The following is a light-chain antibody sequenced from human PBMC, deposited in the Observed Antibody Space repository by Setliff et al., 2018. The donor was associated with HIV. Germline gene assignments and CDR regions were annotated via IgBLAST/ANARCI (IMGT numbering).Light chain of an antibody. CDR1: SSDVGGYKH. Sequence: QSALTQPRAVSGSPGQSVTISCIGTSSDVGGYKHVSWYQQHPGKAPKLIIYDVNKRPSGVPDRFSGSMSGNTASLTISGLQADDEADHYCCSSAGSYVFETGTKVTVL. J-gene: IGLJ1*01. V-gene: IGLV2-11*01. CDR3: CSSAGSYV. CDR2: DVN.